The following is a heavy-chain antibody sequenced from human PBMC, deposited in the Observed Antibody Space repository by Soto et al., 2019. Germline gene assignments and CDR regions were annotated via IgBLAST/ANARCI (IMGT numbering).Heavy chain of an antibody. J-gene: IGHJ4*01. Sequence: GGTLRLSCSASAITLNDHYNTWVRQAPGKGLEWVSRSRNRAISYTIEYDASGKGKFPITRDNSQYSLYLKMSSLKTEESAMYFCVRDRINEGDMYYLDYWGHGTLVTAPQ. CDR2: SRNRAISYTI. CDR3: VRDRINEGDMYYLDY. D-gene: IGHD2-8*01. CDR1: AITLNDHY. V-gene: IGHV3-72*01.